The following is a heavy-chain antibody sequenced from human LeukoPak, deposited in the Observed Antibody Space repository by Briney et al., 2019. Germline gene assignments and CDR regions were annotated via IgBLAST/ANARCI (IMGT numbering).Heavy chain of an antibody. CDR1: GFTFSSYG. CDR3: AKDRRIAVAGFTFDY. J-gene: IGHJ4*02. V-gene: IGHV3-33*06. CDR2: IWYDGSNK. Sequence: GGSLRLSCAASGFTFSSYGMHWVRQAPGKGLEWVAVIWYDGSNKYYADSVKGRFTISRDNSENTLYLQMNSLRAEDTAVYYCAKDRRIAVAGFTFDYWGQGTLVTVSS. D-gene: IGHD6-19*01.